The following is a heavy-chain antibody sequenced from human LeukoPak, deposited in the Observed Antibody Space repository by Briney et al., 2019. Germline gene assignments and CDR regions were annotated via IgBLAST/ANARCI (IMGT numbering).Heavy chain of an antibody. V-gene: IGHV5-51*01. J-gene: IGHJ4*02. CDR2: FYPGDSDT. CDR3: ARLLVVPAADYFDY. D-gene: IGHD2-2*01. Sequence: GESLKISCKGSGYRLTSYWIVWVRQMPGKGLEWMGIFYPGDSDTRYSPSFQGQVTISADKSISTAYLQWSSLKASDTAMYYCARLLVVPAADYFDYWGPGILVTASS. CDR1: GYRLTSYW.